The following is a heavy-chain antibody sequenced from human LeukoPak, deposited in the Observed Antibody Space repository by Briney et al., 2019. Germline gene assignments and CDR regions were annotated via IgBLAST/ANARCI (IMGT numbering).Heavy chain of an antibody. J-gene: IGHJ4*02. D-gene: IGHD1-26*01. V-gene: IGHV3-30*02. CDR3: ANLNSGSYYFDY. CDR2: IRYDGSNK. CDR1: GFTFSSYG. Sequence: GSLRLSCAASGFTFSSYGMHWVRQAPGKGLDWVAFIRYDGSNKYYADSVKGRFTISRDNSKNTLYLQMNSLRAEDTAVYYCANLNSGSYYFDYWGQGTLVTVSS.